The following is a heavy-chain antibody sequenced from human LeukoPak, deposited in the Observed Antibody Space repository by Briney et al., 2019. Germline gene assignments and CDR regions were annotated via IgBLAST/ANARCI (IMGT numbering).Heavy chain of an antibody. CDR2: VYYSGST. Sequence: SETLSLTCTVSGGSISSYYWSWIRQPPGKGLEWIGYVYYSGSTNYNPSLKSRVTISVDTSKNQFSLKLSSVTAADTAVYYCARTMVYYYYMDVWGKGTTVTISS. J-gene: IGHJ6*03. CDR3: ARTMVYYYYMDV. CDR1: GGSISSYY. D-gene: IGHD4/OR15-4a*01. V-gene: IGHV4-59*01.